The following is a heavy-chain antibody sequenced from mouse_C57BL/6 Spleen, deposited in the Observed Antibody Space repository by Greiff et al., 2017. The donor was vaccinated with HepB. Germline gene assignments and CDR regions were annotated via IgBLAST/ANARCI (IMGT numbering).Heavy chain of an antibody. CDR1: GYTFTSYW. CDR3: ARRTNWGVDY. V-gene: IGHV1-69*01. J-gene: IGHJ2*01. Sequence: VQLQQSGAELVMPGASVKLSCKASGYTFTSYWMHWVKQRPGQGLEWIGEIDPSDSYTNYNQKFKGKSTLTVDKSSSTAYMQLSSLTSEDFAVYYCARRTNWGVDYWGQGTTLTVSS. CDR2: IDPSDSYT. D-gene: IGHD4-1*01.